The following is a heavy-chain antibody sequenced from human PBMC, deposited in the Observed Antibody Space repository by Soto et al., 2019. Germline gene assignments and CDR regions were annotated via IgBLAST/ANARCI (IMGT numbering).Heavy chain of an antibody. CDR3: ARDLEYYDILPGTDRFDP. CDR1: GGTFSSYT. CDR2: IIPILGIA. Sequence: QVQLVQSGAEVKKPGSSVKVSCKASGGTFSSYTISWVRQAPGQGLEWMGRIIPILGIANYAQKFQGRVTITAAKSTSTAYMELSSLRSEDTAVYYCARDLEYYDILPGTDRFDPWGQGTLVTVSS. J-gene: IGHJ5*02. V-gene: IGHV1-69*08. D-gene: IGHD3-9*01.